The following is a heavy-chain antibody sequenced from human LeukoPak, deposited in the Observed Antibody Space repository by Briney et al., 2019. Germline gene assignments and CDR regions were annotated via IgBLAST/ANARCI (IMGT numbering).Heavy chain of an antibody. CDR1: GFTFDDYA. V-gene: IGHV3-9*01. CDR2: ISWSSGSI. J-gene: IGHJ4*02. CDR3: ATGNSAMASNNYFDY. D-gene: IGHD5-18*01. Sequence: AGGSLRLSCAASGFTFDDYAMHWVRQAPGKGLEWVSGISWSSGSIGYADSVKGRFTISRDNAKNSLYLQMSSLRPEDTALYYRATGNSAMASNNYFDYWGQGTLVTVSS.